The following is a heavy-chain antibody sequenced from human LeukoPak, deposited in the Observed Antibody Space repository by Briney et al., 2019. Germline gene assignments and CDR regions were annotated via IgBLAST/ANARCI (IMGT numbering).Heavy chain of an antibody. CDR3: ATHMTTVTTGFDY. CDR2: ISGSGTST. Sequence: GGSLRLSCTASGFTFSNYAMGWVRQAPGKGLEWVSVISGSGTSTYYADSVKGRFTISRDNSKNTLYLQMNSLRAEDTAVYYCATHMTTVTTGFDYWGQGTLVTVSS. CDR1: GFTFSNYA. J-gene: IGHJ4*02. V-gene: IGHV3-23*01. D-gene: IGHD4-17*01.